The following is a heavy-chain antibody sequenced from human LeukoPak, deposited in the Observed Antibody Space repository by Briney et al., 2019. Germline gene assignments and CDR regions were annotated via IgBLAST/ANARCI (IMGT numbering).Heavy chain of an antibody. Sequence: GRSLRLSCAASGFTFSSYAMHWVRQAPGKGLEWVAVISYDGSNKYYADSVKGRFTISRDNSKNTLYLQTNSLRAEDTAVYYCASTRYDSSGYYYSYWGQGTLVTVSS. D-gene: IGHD3-22*01. J-gene: IGHJ4*02. CDR3: ASTRYDSSGYYYSY. CDR2: ISYDGSNK. CDR1: GFTFSSYA. V-gene: IGHV3-30-3*01.